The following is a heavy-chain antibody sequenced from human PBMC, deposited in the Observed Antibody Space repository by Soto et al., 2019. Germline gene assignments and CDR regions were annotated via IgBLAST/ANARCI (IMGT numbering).Heavy chain of an antibody. Sequence: ASVKVSCKASGGTFSSYAISWVRQAPGQGLEWMGGIIPIFGTANYAQKFQGRVTITADESTSTAYMELSSLRSEDTAVYYCARGSRDFCSGYYRLGRIDAWGQGTTATVSS. CDR2: IIPIFGTA. CDR1: GGTFSSYA. J-gene: IGHJ6*02. D-gene: IGHD3-3*01. CDR3: ARGSRDFCSGYYRLGRIDA. V-gene: IGHV1-69*13.